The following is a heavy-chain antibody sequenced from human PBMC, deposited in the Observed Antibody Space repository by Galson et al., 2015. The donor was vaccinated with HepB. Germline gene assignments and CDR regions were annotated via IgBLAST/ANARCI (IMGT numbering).Heavy chain of an antibody. CDR2: IIPIFGIA. Sequence: SGGTFSSYAISWVRQAPGQGLEWMGGIIPIFGIANYAQKFQGRVTITADKSTSTAYMELSSLRSEDTAVYYCARSGTAAGFLGHWGQGTLVTVSS. D-gene: IGHD6-13*01. CDR3: ARSGTAAGFLGH. V-gene: IGHV1-69*17. J-gene: IGHJ4*02. CDR1: GGTFSSYA.